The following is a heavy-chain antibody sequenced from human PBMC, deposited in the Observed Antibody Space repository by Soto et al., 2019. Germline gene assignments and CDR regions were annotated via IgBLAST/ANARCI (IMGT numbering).Heavy chain of an antibody. CDR1: GGTFSTYA. Sequence: QVQLVQSGAEVKKPGSSVKVSCKAPGGTFSTYAISWVRQAPGQGLEWMGGVIPIFGTPKYAQKFQGRVTITADESTSTGYMELRSLRSEDTAVYYCARSQGGSSSLDIYYYCYYGMDVWGQGPTVTVSS. J-gene: IGHJ6*02. D-gene: IGHD2-15*01. V-gene: IGHV1-69*01. CDR3: ARSQGGSSSLDIYYYCYYGMDV. CDR2: VIPIFGTP.